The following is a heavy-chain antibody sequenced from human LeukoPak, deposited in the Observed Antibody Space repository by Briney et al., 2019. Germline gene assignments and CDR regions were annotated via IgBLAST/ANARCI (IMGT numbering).Heavy chain of an antibody. CDR2: FDPEDGET. CDR3: ANEYYYGSGNWFDP. V-gene: IGHV1-24*01. Sequence: ASVKVSCKVSGYTLTELSMHWVRQAPGKGLEWMGGFDPEDGETIYAQKFQGRVTMTEDTSTDTAYMELSSLRSEDTAVYYCANEYYYGSGNWFDPWGQGTLVTVSS. J-gene: IGHJ5*02. D-gene: IGHD3-10*01. CDR1: GYTLTELS.